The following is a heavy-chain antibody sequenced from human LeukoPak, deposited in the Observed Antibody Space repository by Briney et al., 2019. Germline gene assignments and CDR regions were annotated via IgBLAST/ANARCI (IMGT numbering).Heavy chain of an antibody. D-gene: IGHD3-22*01. CDR1: GGSISSYY. V-gene: IGHV4-4*07. CDR3: ARGLYYYDSSGYYAPIDY. CDR2: VYTSGS. Sequence: KPSETLSLTCAVSGGSISSYYWSWIRQPAGKGLEWIGRVYTSGSNYNPSLKSRVTISVDTSKNQFSLELSSVTAADTAVYYCARGLYYYDSSGYYAPIDYWGQGTLVTVSS. J-gene: IGHJ4*02.